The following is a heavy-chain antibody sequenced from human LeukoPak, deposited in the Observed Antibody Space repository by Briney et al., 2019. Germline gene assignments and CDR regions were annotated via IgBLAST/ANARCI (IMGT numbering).Heavy chain of an antibody. CDR1: GFTFSDYS. V-gene: IGHV3-30-3*01. D-gene: IGHD3-10*01. Sequence: GRSLRLSCAASGFTFSDYSMHWVRQAPGKGLEWVAFISGDGSLKYYANSVRGRFTISRDNSINAMYLQMDSLRAEDTALLYCARGRFYASGRSEYFQHWGQGTLVTVSS. CDR3: ARGRFYASGRSEYFQH. CDR2: ISGDGSLK. J-gene: IGHJ1*01.